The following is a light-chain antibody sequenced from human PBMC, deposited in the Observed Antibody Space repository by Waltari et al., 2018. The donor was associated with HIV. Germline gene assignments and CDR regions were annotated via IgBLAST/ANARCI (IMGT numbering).Light chain of an antibody. J-gene: IGLJ3*02. V-gene: IGLV2-23*02. CDR2: EVT. CDR3: CSYTDRRL. Sequence: QSALTQPASVSGSPGQSITISCTGTSSDVGTYDLVSWYQQHPGKVPKLIIYEVTKRLPGVSNRFSGSKSGNTASLTISGLQAEDEAYYHCCSYTDRRLFGGGTKLTVL. CDR1: SSDVGTYDL.